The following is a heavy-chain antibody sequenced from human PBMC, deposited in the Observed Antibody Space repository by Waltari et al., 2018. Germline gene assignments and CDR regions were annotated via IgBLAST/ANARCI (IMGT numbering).Heavy chain of an antibody. J-gene: IGHJ4*02. CDR3: ARDHVDIVATIDY. CDR2: IYYSGST. D-gene: IGHD5-12*01. V-gene: IGHV4-39*07. CDR1: GGSISSSSYY. Sequence: QLQLQESGPGLVKPSETLSLTCTVFGGSISSSSYYWGWIRQPPGKGLEWIGSIYYSGSTYYNPSLKSRVTISVDTSKNQFSLKLSSVTAADTAVYYCARDHVDIVATIDYWGQGTLVTVSS.